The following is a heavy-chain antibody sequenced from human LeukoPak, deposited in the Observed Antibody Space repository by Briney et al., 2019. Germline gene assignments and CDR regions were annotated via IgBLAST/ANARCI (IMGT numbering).Heavy chain of an antibody. CDR3: ARDHRIPRITMVRGVNYYYYGMDV. Sequence: ASVKVSCKASGYTFIDYYFNWVRQAPGQGPEWMGRINVKSGATDYAQKFQGRVTVTRDTSISTAYMELGSLRSEDTAVYYCARDHRIPRITMVRGVNYYYYGMDVWGQGTTVTVSS. CDR1: GYTFIDYY. V-gene: IGHV1-2*06. D-gene: IGHD3-10*01. J-gene: IGHJ6*02. CDR2: INVKSGAT.